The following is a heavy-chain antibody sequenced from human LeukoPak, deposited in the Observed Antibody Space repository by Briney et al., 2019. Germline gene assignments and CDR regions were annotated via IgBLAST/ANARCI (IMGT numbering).Heavy chain of an antibody. CDR2: ISGSGGST. CDR1: GFTFSSYA. Sequence: GGSLRLSCAASGFTFSSYAMSWVRQAPGKGLEWVSGISGSGGSTYYTDSVKGRFTISRDNSKNTLYLQMNGLRAEDTAVYYCAKPLGNINTVAVAFDYWGQGTLVTVSS. V-gene: IGHV3-23*01. D-gene: IGHD6-19*01. J-gene: IGHJ4*02. CDR3: AKPLGNINTVAVAFDY.